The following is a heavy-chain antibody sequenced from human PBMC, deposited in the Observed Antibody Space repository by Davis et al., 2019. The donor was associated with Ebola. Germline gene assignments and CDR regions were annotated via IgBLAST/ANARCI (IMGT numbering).Heavy chain of an antibody. D-gene: IGHD2-15*01. CDR1: GYTFSNYD. J-gene: IGHJ5*02. CDR3: TRGIARRRSGSWFDP. V-gene: IGHV1-8*01. Sequence: ASVKVSCKASGYTFSNYDINWVRQATGQGLEWMGWMNPDSGNTGYAQKFQGRVTMTRDTSITTAYMELSSLSSDDTAVYYCTRGIARRRSGSWFDPWGQGTPVTVSS. CDR2: MNPDSGNT.